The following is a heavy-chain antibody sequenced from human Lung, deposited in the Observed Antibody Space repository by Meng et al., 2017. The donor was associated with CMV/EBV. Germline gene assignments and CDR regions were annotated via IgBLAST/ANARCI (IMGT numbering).Heavy chain of an antibody. J-gene: IGHJ6*02. Sequence: ASVMVTCKASGYIFTGYYIHWVRQAPGQGLEWMGWINPNSGGTNYAQKFQGRITMTGDTSITTAYMELSRLRSDDMAVYHCARVKRYCTGGTCSSAGYYGMDVWGQGTTVTVSS. CDR2: INPNSGGT. V-gene: IGHV1-2*02. CDR1: GYIFTGYY. CDR3: ARVKRYCTGGTCSSAGYYGMDV. D-gene: IGHD2-15*01.